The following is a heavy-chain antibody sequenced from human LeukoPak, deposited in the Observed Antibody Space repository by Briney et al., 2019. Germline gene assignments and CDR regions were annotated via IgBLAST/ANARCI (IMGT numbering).Heavy chain of an antibody. D-gene: IGHD2-2*01. CDR3: ARGGEKYQLLLPHFDY. CDR1: GFTFSSYA. Sequence: PGGSLRLSCAASGFTFSSYAMHWVRQAPGKGLEWVAVISYDGSNKYYADSVKGRFTISRDNSKNTLYLQMNSLRAEDTAVYYCARGGEKYQLLLPHFDYWGQGTLVTVSS. CDR2: ISYDGSNK. J-gene: IGHJ4*02. V-gene: IGHV3-30-3*01.